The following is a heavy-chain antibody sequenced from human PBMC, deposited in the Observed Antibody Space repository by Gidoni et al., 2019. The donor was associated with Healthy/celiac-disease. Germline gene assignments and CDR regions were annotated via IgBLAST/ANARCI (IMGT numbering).Heavy chain of an antibody. CDR1: GFTFRDYY. V-gene: IGHV3-11*01. D-gene: IGHD6-6*01. Sequence: QVQLVESGGGLVKPGGSLRISCAASGFTFRDYYMSWIRQAPGKGLEWVSYISSSGSTIYYADSVKGRFTISRDNAKNSLYLQMNSLRAEDTAVYYCARDLTSSSAVYYYYGMDVWGQGTTVTVSS. CDR2: ISSSGSTI. CDR3: ARDLTSSSAVYYYYGMDV. J-gene: IGHJ6*02.